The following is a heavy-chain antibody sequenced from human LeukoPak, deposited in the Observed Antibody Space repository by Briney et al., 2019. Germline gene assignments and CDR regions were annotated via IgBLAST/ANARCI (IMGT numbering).Heavy chain of an antibody. CDR3: ARGRGAGTYMDV. CDR1: DGSVSSGTYY. V-gene: IGHV4-39*02. D-gene: IGHD1/OR15-1a*01. J-gene: IGHJ6*03. CDR2: IHYSGSS. Sequence: ASETLSLTCTISDGSVSSGTYYWGWIRQSPGKGLEWIGSIHYSGSSYYNPSLKSRAAIFVDTSRDQVSMDLSYVTAADTALYYCARGRGAGTYMDVWGKGTTVTVSS.